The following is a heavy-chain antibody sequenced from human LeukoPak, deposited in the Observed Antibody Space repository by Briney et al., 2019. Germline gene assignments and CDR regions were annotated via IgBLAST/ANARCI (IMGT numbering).Heavy chain of an antibody. CDR1: GGSISSYY. J-gene: IGHJ4*02. V-gene: IGHV4-4*07. D-gene: IGHD6-13*01. CDR2: IYYSGST. Sequence: SETLSLTCTVSGGSISSYYWSWIRQPAGKGLEWIGSIYYSGSTFYNPSLKRRVTISEDTSKNQFSLKLISVTAADTAVYFCSIAAPDFDFWGQGTLVTISS. CDR3: SIAAPDFDF.